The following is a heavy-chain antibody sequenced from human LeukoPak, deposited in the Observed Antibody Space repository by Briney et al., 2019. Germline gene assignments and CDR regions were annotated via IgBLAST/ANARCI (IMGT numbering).Heavy chain of an antibody. CDR3: ARGRGYYDSSGYYYGKYFDY. V-gene: IGHV3-33*01. CDR2: IWFDGSNK. J-gene: IGHJ4*02. D-gene: IGHD3-22*01. Sequence: PGRSLRLSCAASGFTFSSYGMHWVRQAPGKGLEWVALIWFDGSNKYYADSVKGRFTISRDNSKNTLYLQMNSLRAEDTAVYYCARGRGYYDSSGYYYGKYFDYWGQGTLVTVSS. CDR1: GFTFSSYG.